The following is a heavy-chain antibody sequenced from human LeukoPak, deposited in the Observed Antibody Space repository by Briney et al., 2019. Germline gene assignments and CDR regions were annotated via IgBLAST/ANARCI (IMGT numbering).Heavy chain of an antibody. V-gene: IGHV1-69*13. CDR1: GYTLTVYY. CDR2: IIPIFGTA. D-gene: IGHD3-3*01. J-gene: IGHJ4*02. Sequence: SVKVSCKASGYTLTVYYIHWVRQAPGQGLEWMGGIIPIFGTANYAQKFQGRVTITADESTSTAYMELSSMRSEDTAVYYCARETYDFWSGYYTGIDYWGQGTLVTVSS. CDR3: ARETYDFWSGYYTGIDY.